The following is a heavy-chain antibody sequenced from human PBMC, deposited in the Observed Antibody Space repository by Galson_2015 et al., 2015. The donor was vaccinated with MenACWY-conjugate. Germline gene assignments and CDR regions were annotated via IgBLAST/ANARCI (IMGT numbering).Heavy chain of an antibody. V-gene: IGHV4-39*01. CDR3: ARLPGEEGYYYDSSGYAFDI. J-gene: IGHJ3*02. CDR2: IYYSGST. Sequence: LSLTCTVSGGSISSSSYYWGWIRQPPGKGLEWIGSIYYSGSTYYNPSLKSRVTISVDTSKNQFSLKLSSVTTADTAVYYCARLPGEEGYYYDSSGYAFDIWGQGTMVTVSS. CDR1: GGSISSSSYY. D-gene: IGHD3-22*01.